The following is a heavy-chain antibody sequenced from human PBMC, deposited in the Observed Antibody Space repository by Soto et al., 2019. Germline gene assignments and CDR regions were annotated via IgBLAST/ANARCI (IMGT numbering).Heavy chain of an antibody. CDR3: ARAFQRWLQDY. D-gene: IGHD5-12*01. V-gene: IGHV3-30-3*01. Sequence: PGGSLRLSCAASGFTFSSYAMHWVRQAPGKGLEWVAVISYDGSNKYYADSVKGRFTISRDNSKNTLYLQMNSLRAEDTAVYYCARAFQRWLQDYWGQGTLVTVSS. CDR2: ISYDGSNK. CDR1: GFTFSSYA. J-gene: IGHJ4*02.